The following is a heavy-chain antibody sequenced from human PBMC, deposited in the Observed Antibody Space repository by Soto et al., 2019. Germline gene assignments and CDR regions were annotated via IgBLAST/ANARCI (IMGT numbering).Heavy chain of an antibody. V-gene: IGHV3-23*01. Sequence: LRLSCAASGFTFSIYAISWVRQAPGRGLEWVSAISGSGGSTYYADSVKGRFTISRDNSKNSLYLQMNSLRDEDTAVYYCARDAPDRADDSSGYWTFDYWGQGTLVTVFS. CDR2: ISGSGGST. CDR3: ARDAPDRADDSSGYWTFDY. D-gene: IGHD3-22*01. CDR1: GFTFSIYA. J-gene: IGHJ4*02.